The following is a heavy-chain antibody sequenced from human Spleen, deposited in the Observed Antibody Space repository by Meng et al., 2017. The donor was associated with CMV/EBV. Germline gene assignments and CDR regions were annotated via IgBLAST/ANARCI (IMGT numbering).Heavy chain of an antibody. J-gene: IGHJ4*02. CDR3: VSGAYCSRTSCSPFDY. CDR2: IRYDGSNK. V-gene: IGHV3-30*02. Sequence: GGSLRLSCAASGFTFSSFGMHWVRQAPGKGLEWVAFIRYDGSNKYYGDSVRGRFTIFRDNSKNTLYVQMNSLRAEDTAVYYCVSGAYCSRTSCSPFDYWGQGTLVTVSS. CDR1: GFTFSSFG. D-gene: IGHD2-2*01.